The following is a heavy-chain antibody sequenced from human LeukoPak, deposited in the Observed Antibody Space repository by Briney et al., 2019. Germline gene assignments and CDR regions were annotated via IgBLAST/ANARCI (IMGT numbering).Heavy chain of an antibody. J-gene: IGHJ4*02. CDR3: ARDPGGDNAY. Sequence: GGSLRLSCSASGFTFSSNYMSWVRQAQGKGLEWVSLIFNDGSTYYADSVKARFTISRDNSMDTLYLQMNSLRVEDTAVYYCARDPGGDNAYWGQGTLVTVSS. CDR2: IFNDGST. D-gene: IGHD4-17*01. V-gene: IGHV3-66*01. CDR1: GFTFSSNY.